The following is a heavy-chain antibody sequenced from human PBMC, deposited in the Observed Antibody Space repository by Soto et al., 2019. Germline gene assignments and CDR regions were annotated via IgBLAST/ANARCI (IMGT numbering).Heavy chain of an antibody. Sequence: QVQLVESGGGVVQPGRSLRLSCAASGFTFSSYAMHWVRQAPGKGLEWVAVISYDGSNKYYADSVKGRFTISRDNSKNTLYLQMNSLRAEDTAVYYCARGDWYFELWGRGTLVTVSS. V-gene: IGHV3-30-3*01. J-gene: IGHJ2*01. CDR3: ARGDWYFEL. CDR2: ISYDGSNK. CDR1: GFTFSSYA.